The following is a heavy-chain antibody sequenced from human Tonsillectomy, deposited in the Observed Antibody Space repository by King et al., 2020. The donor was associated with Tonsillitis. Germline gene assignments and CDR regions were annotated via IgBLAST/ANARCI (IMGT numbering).Heavy chain of an antibody. CDR2: ISYDGSNK. V-gene: IGHV3-30*18. J-gene: IGHJ6*02. Sequence: VQLVESGGGVVQPGRSLRLSCAASGFTFSSYGMHWVRQAPGKGLEWVSFISYDGSNKYYADSVKGRFTISRDNSKNTLYLQMNSLRAEDTAVYYCAKDGDCSGGSCYSGYKYYYGMDVWGQGTTVTVSS. CDR1: GFTFSSYG. CDR3: AKDGDCSGGSCYSGYKYYYGMDV. D-gene: IGHD2-15*01.